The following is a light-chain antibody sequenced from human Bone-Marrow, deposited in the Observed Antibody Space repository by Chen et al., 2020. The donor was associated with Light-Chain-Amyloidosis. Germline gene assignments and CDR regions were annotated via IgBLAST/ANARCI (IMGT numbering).Light chain of an antibody. V-gene: IGKV3-20*01. Sequence: EILFTQSPGTLSLSPGERVTLSCRASQSISKNYVAWYQQRRGQAPRLLIYGASNRATGIPDRCSGSGSGTDFTLTISELEPEDFAVYYCQQYGTSPDYTFGQGTRLEIK. CDR2: GAS. J-gene: IGKJ2*01. CDR3: QQYGTSPDYT. CDR1: QSISKNY.